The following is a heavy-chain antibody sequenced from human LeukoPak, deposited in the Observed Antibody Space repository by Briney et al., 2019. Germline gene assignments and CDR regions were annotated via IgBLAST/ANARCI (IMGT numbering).Heavy chain of an antibody. V-gene: IGHV1-2*02. D-gene: IGHD3-3*01. J-gene: IGHJ4*02. CDR1: GYTFTGYY. Sequence: GASVKVSCKASGYTFTGYYMHWVRQAPGQGLEWMGWINPNSGGTNYAQKLQGGVTMTTDTSTSTAYMELRSLRSDDTAVYYCARDFGGYFDYWGQGTLVTVSS. CDR3: ARDFGGYFDY. CDR2: INPNSGGT.